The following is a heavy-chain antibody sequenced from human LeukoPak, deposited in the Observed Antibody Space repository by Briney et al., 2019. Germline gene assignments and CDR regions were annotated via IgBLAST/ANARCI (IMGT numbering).Heavy chain of an antibody. J-gene: IGHJ4*02. V-gene: IGHV3-23*01. CDR3: ARDSSGWSHVGFYYFGY. CDR2: INNDGDNT. Sequence: GGSLRLFCAASGFTFRTYAMSWVRQTPGKGLEWVSAINNDGDNTYYADSVKGRFSVSRDNSKNTLHLQMNSLRAEDTAVYYCARDSSGWSHVGFYYFGYWGQGTLVTVSS. CDR1: GFTFRTYA. D-gene: IGHD6-19*01.